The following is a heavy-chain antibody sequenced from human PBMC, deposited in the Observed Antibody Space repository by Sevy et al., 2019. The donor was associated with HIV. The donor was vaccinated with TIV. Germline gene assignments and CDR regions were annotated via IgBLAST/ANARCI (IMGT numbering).Heavy chain of an antibody. CDR3: AKDVGYGDYVDY. J-gene: IGHJ4*02. CDR2: ISYDGSNK. Sequence: GGSLRLSCAASGFTFSSYGMHWVRQAPGKGLECVAVISYDGSNKYYADSVKGRFTISRDNSKNTLYLQMNSLRAEDTAVYYCAKDVGYGDYVDYWGQGTLVTVSS. D-gene: IGHD4-17*01. V-gene: IGHV3-30*18. CDR1: GFTFSSYG.